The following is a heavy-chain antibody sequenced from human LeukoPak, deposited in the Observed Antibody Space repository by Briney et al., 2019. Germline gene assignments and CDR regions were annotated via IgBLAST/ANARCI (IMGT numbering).Heavy chain of an antibody. CDR1: GFTFGDYA. V-gene: IGHV3-49*01. CDR3: TRDLRLGELSLYNWFDP. Sequence: PGGSLRLSCTASGFTFGDYAMSWFRQAPGKGLEWVGFIRSKAYGGTTEYAASVKGRFTISRDGSKSIAYLQMNSLKTEDTAVYYCTRDLRLGELSLYNWFDPWGQGTLVTVSS. CDR2: IRSKAYGGTT. J-gene: IGHJ5*02. D-gene: IGHD3-16*02.